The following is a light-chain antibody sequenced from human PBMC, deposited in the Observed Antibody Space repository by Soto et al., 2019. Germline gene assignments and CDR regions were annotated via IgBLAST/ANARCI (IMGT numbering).Light chain of an antibody. CDR2: AAS. Sequence: DIQLTQSPSFLSASVGDRVTITCRASQAISSYLAWFQQRPGKAPKVLIYAASTLQSGVPSRFSGSASGTEFTLTISSLQPEDFATYFCQQLNSYPWTFCQGTKVEIK. J-gene: IGKJ1*01. CDR1: QAISSY. CDR3: QQLNSYPWT. V-gene: IGKV1-9*01.